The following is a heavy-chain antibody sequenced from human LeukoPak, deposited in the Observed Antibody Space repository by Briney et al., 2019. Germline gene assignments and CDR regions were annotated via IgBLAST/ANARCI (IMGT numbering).Heavy chain of an antibody. J-gene: IGHJ4*02. CDR2: IWYDGSNK. D-gene: IGHD3-22*01. CDR1: GFTFSSYG. CDR3: ARTSITKIVGNLDY. V-gene: IGHV3-33*01. Sequence: PGGSLRLSCAASGFTFSSYGMHWVRQAPGKGLEWVAVIWYDGSNKYYADSVKGRFTISRDNSKNTLYLQMNSLRAEDTAVDYCARTSITKIVGNLDYWGQGTLVTVSS.